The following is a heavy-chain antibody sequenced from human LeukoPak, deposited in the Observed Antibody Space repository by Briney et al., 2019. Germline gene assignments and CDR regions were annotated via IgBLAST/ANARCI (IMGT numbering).Heavy chain of an antibody. CDR3: ARVSSSY. V-gene: IGHV3-21*01. Sequence: GGSLRLSCAASGFSLSDYTMNWVRQAPGKGLEWVSSISRSNNNIYYADSVKGRLTISRDNAKNSLYLQMNSLRAEDTAVYHCARVSSSYWGQGALVTVSS. J-gene: IGHJ4*02. CDR2: ISRSNNNI. CDR1: GFSLSDYT. D-gene: IGHD3-22*01.